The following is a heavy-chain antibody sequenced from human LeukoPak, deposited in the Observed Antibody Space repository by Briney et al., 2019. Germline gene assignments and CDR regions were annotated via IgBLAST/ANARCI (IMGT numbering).Heavy chain of an antibody. V-gene: IGHV1-2*02. CDR3: ARRGIAAVGFDP. CDR2: INPNSGGT. J-gene: IGHJ5*02. Sequence: ASVKVSCKASGYTFTGYYMHWVRQTPGQGLEWMGWINPNSGGTNYAQKFQGRVTMTRDTSISTAYMELSRLRSDDTAVYYCARRGIAAVGFDPWGQGTLVTVPS. D-gene: IGHD6-13*01. CDR1: GYTFTGYY.